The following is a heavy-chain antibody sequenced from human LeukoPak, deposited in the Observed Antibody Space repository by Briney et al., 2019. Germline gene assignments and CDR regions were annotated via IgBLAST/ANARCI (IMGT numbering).Heavy chain of an antibody. J-gene: IGHJ4*02. CDR1: GFAFDEHG. D-gene: IGHD2-2*01. Sequence: GGSLRLSCTASGFAFDEHGMSWVRQVPGKGLEWFSGINWSGGSTGYADPLRGRFTISRDNAKNSLYLQMDSLRAEDTAFYYCARAPITSPFYFDYWGQGTLVTVSS. V-gene: IGHV3-20*04. CDR3: ARAPITSPFYFDY. CDR2: INWSGGST.